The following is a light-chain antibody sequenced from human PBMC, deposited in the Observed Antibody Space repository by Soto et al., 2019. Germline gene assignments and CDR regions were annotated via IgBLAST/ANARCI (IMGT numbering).Light chain of an antibody. CDR1: QSISSY. CDR2: DAS. Sequence: DIQMTQSPSSLSASVGDRFTITCRASQSISSYLNWYQQKPGKAPKLLIYDASSLESGVPSRFSGSGSGTEFTLTISSLQPDDFATYYCQQYNSYWTFGQGTKVDI. J-gene: IGKJ1*01. V-gene: IGKV1-5*01. CDR3: QQYNSYWT.